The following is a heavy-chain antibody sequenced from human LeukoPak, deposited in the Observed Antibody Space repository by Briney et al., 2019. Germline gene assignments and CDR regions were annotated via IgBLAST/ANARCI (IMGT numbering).Heavy chain of an antibody. D-gene: IGHD1-26*01. CDR3: ARGKNFPSGGSYPDY. Sequence: ASVKVSCKASGYTFTGYYMHWVRQAPGQGLEWMGWINPNSGGTNYAQKFQGRVTMTRNTSISTAYMELSSLRSEDTAVYYCARGKNFPSGGSYPDYWGQGTLVTVSS. CDR2: INPNSGGT. J-gene: IGHJ4*02. V-gene: IGHV1-2*02. CDR1: GYTFTGYY.